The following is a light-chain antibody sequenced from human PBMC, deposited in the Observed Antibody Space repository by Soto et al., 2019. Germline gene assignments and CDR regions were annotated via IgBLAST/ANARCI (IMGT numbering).Light chain of an antibody. V-gene: IGKV3-20*01. CDR2: GAS. CDR3: QLYGSSRWT. Sequence: EIVLTQSPGTLSLSPGERATLSCRASQSVSSSYLAWYQQKPGQAPRLLIYGASSRATGIPDRFSGSGSGTDFTLAISRLEPEDFAVYYCQLYGSSRWTFGQGTKVDI. J-gene: IGKJ1*01. CDR1: QSVSSSY.